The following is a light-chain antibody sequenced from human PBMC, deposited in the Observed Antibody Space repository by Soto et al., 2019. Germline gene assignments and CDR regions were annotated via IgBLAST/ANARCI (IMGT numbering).Light chain of an antibody. V-gene: IGKV4-1*01. CDR3: QQYYSTPYT. J-gene: IGKJ2*01. Sequence: DIVMTQSPDSLAVSLGERATINGKSSQSVLYSSNNKNYLAWYQQKPGQPPKLLIYWASTRESGVPDRFSGSGSRTDFTLTISSLQAEDVAVYYCQQYYSTPYTVGQGTKLEIK. CDR1: QSVLYSSNNKNY. CDR2: WAS.